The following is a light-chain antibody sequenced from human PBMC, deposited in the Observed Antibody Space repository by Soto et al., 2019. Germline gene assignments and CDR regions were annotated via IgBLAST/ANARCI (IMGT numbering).Light chain of an antibody. CDR3: QQYNNWPPIT. Sequence: EIVMTQSPATLSVSPGERATLSCRASQSVSSNLAWYQQKPGQAPRLLIYGASTRATGIPARFSGSGSGTECTLTISSLQSEDFAGYYWQQYNNWPPITFGQGTRLEIK. CDR2: GAS. CDR1: QSVSSN. V-gene: IGKV3-15*01. J-gene: IGKJ5*01.